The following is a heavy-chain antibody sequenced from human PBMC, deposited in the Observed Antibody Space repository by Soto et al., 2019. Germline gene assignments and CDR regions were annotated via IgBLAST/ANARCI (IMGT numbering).Heavy chain of an antibody. V-gene: IGHV3-23*01. J-gene: IGHJ3*02. D-gene: IGHD5-12*01. CDR3: RGDGYKTDAFDI. CDR2: ISGSGGST. CDR1: GFTFSSYA. Sequence: EVQLLESGGGLVQPGGSLRLSCAASGFTFSSYAMSWVRQAPGKGLEWVSAISGSGGSTYYADSVKGRFTISRDNSKNTLYLQMNSLRAEDTAVYYCRGDGYKTDAFDIGGQGTMVTVSS.